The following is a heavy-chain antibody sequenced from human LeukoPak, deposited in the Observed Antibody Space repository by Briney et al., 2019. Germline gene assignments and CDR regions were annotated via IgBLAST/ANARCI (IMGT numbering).Heavy chain of an antibody. Sequence: PSETLSLTCTVSGGSISTYYWSWIRQPPGKGLEWIGYIYSSGSTNYNPSLKSRVTISVDTSKNQFSLKLTSVTAADAAVYYCARTYYFGSGNYRFDYWGQGTLVTVSS. D-gene: IGHD3-10*01. J-gene: IGHJ4*02. CDR3: ARTYYFGSGNYRFDY. V-gene: IGHV4-59*08. CDR2: IYSSGST. CDR1: GGSISTYY.